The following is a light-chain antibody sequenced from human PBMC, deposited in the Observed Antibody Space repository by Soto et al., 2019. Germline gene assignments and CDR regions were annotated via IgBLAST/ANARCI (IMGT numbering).Light chain of an antibody. CDR3: CSYAGSNTGV. CDR1: SSDVGGYNY. CDR2: DVS. V-gene: IGLV2-11*01. Sequence: SALTQPRSVSGSPGQSVTISCTGTSSDVGGYNYVSWYQQHPGKAPKLMIYDVSKRPSGVPDRFSGSKSGNTASLTISGLQDEAEADYYCCSYAGSNTGVFGGGTKLTVL. J-gene: IGLJ3*02.